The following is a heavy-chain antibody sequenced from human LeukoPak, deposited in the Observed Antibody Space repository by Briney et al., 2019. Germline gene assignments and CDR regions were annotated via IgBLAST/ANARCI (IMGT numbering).Heavy chain of an antibody. Sequence: ASVKVSCKASGYTFTNYYIHWVRQAPGQGLEWMEIINPSGGSTSYGQKFQGRVTMTRDTSTSTVYMDLSSLRSEDTAVYYCARGSYYDSSGYYPHYFDYWGQGTLVTVSS. CDR2: INPSGGST. CDR1: GYTFTNYY. V-gene: IGHV1-46*01. CDR3: ARGSYYDSSGYYPHYFDY. J-gene: IGHJ4*02. D-gene: IGHD3-22*01.